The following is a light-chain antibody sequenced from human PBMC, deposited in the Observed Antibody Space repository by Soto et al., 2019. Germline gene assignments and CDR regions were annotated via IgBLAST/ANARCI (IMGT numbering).Light chain of an antibody. CDR2: KAS. V-gene: IGKV1-5*03. Sequence: DIQMSQSPSSLSASVGDRFTITCRASQSINTKLNWYQQKPGKVPNLLIYKASSLESGVPSRFSGSGSGTEFTLTISSLQSEDFAVYYCQQYNNWPPGTFGQGTKVDIK. J-gene: IGKJ1*01. CDR1: QSINTK. CDR3: QQYNNWPPGT.